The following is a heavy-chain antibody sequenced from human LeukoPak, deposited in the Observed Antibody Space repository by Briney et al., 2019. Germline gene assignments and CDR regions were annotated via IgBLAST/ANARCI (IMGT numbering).Heavy chain of an antibody. CDR3: ARYSRAVPNYFDY. V-gene: IGHV4-61*05. D-gene: IGHD2-15*01. J-gene: IGHJ4*02. CDR2: IYYTGST. Sequence: NPSETLSLTCTVSGGSISSSSYYWGWIRQPPGKGLEWIGYIYYTGSTSYNPSLKSRVTISIDTSKNQFSLKLSSVTAADTAVYYCARYSRAVPNYFDYWGQGTLVTVSS. CDR1: GGSISSSSYY.